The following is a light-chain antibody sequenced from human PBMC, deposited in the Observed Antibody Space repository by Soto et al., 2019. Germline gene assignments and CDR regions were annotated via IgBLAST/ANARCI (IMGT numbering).Light chain of an antibody. Sequence: DIQMTQSPSSLSASVLDRVIVTFRASQRINNYLNWYQQKPGKAPNLLIYAASTLQGRVPSRFSGSGSGTDFTLSISSLQSEDFATYYCQQSYKTQHTFGQGTKVDIK. V-gene: IGKV1-39*01. CDR3: QQSYKTQHT. J-gene: IGKJ2*01. CDR2: AAS. CDR1: QRINNY.